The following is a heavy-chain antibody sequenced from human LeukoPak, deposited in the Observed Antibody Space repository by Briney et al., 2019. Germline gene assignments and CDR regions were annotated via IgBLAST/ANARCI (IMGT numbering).Heavy chain of an antibody. V-gene: IGHV4-34*01. D-gene: IGHD2-2*01. Sequence: SETLSLTCAVYGGSFSGYYWSWIRQPPGKGLEWIGEINHSGSTNYNPSLKSRVTISVDTSKNQFSLKLSSVTAADTAVYYCARGLDCSSTSCPIYYFDYWGQGTPVTVSS. CDR1: GGSFSGYY. CDR3: ARGLDCSSTSCPIYYFDY. J-gene: IGHJ4*02. CDR2: INHSGST.